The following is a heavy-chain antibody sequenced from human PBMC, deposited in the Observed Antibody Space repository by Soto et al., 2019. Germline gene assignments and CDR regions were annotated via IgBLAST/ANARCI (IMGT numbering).Heavy chain of an antibody. CDR2: ISSSSSYI. CDR1: GFTFSSYS. CDR3: ARVSVTTPEYGMDV. J-gene: IGHJ6*02. D-gene: IGHD4-4*01. Sequence: EVQLVESGGGLVKPGGSLRLSCAASGFTFSSYSMNWVRQAPGKGLEWVSSISSSSSYIYYADSVKGRFTISRDNAKNSLYLQMNSLRAEDTAVYYCARVSVTTPEYGMDVWGQGTTVTVSS. V-gene: IGHV3-21*01.